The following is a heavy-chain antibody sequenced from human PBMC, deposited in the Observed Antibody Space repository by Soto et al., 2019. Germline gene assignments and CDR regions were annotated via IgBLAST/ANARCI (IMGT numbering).Heavy chain of an antibody. J-gene: IGHJ3*02. D-gene: IGHD6-19*01. Sequence: GGSLRLSCAASGFTFSSYWMHWVRQAPGKGLVWVSRIDTYGSATRYADSVKGRFTISRDSAKNTLYLQMNTLRAEDTAVYYCARVLKSSGWDNDVFDIWGQGTMVTVSS. CDR3: ARVLKSSGWDNDVFDI. CDR1: GFTFSSYW. CDR2: IDTYGSAT. V-gene: IGHV3-74*01.